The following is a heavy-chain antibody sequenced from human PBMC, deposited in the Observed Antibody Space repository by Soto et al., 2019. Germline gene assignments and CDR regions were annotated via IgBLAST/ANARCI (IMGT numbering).Heavy chain of an antibody. D-gene: IGHD3-9*01. V-gene: IGHV3-15*01. CDR1: GFTFSNAW. CDR2: IKSKTDGGTT. Sequence: GGSLRLSCAASGFTFSNAWMSWVRQAPGKGLEWVGRIKSKTDGGTTDYAAPVKGRFTISRDDSKNTLYLQMNSLKTEDTAVYYCTTDDHPPVLRYFDWDKPYYYYYMDVWGKGTTVTVSS. J-gene: IGHJ6*03. CDR3: TTDDHPPVLRYFDWDKPYYYYYMDV.